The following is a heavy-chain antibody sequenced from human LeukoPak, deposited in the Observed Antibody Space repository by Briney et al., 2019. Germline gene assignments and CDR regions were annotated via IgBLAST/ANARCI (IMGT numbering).Heavy chain of an antibody. CDR1: GFTFSSYA. Sequence: GGSLRLSCAASGFTFSSYAMSWVRQAPGKGLEWVSAISGSGGTTYYADSVKGRFTISRDNSKNTLYLQMNSLRAEDTAVYYCAKLYGSGSERDDYWGQGTLVTVSS. V-gene: IGHV3-23*01. J-gene: IGHJ4*02. CDR2: ISGSGGTT. D-gene: IGHD3-10*01. CDR3: AKLYGSGSERDDY.